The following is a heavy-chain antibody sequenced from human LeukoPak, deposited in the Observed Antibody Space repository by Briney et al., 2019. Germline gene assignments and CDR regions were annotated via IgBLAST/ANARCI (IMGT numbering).Heavy chain of an antibody. D-gene: IGHD2-21*02. Sequence: GGSLRLSCAASGFSFGTHEMTWVRQAPGKGLEWISFIDSSGRSKFYADSVRGRFTISRDNAKNSVYLQMSSLRVEDTALYYCARGTFCGGDCYSAGFDSWGQGTLVTVSS. CDR3: ARGTFCGGDCYSAGFDS. CDR2: IDSSGRSK. V-gene: IGHV3-48*03. J-gene: IGHJ4*02. CDR1: GFSFGTHE.